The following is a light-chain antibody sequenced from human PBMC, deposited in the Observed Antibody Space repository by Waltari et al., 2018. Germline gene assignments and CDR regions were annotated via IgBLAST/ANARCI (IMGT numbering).Light chain of an antibody. CDR2: EVT. J-gene: IGLJ1*01. V-gene: IGLV2-23*02. Sequence: QSGLAQPASASGSPGQSITITSTGTSSAFGNYTLVSWYQQRPGKAPRLLIYEVTKRAPGTSDRFSASKSGNTASLSISGLQAQEDEADYYCCSYVGLGTYVFGTGTKVTV. CDR3: CSYVGLGTYV. CDR1: SSAFGNYTL.